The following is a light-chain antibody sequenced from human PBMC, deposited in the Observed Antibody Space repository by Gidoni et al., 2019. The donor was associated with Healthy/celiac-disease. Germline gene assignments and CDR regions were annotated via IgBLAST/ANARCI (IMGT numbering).Light chain of an antibody. Sequence: EIVMTQSPATRSVSPGERATISCRASQCVSSNLAGYQQQPGQDPRLLIYGASTSATGIPARFSGSGSGTKFTLTISSRQSEDFAVYYCQQYNNWPRTFGQGTKLEIK. CDR2: GAS. CDR1: QCVSSN. V-gene: IGKV3-15*01. J-gene: IGKJ2*01. CDR3: QQYNNWPRT.